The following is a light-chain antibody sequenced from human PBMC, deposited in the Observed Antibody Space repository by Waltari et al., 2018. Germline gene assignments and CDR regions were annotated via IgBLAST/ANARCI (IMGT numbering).Light chain of an antibody. CDR1: QSVGRH. Sequence: ELVLTQSPATLSLSPGDRATLSCRARQSVGRHLAWYQQKPGQAPRLLILDASNRAPGIPARFSGWGSGTDFSLTISSLEPEDSAVYYCQQRSTWTSVTVGGGTKVEIK. CDR2: DAS. CDR3: QQRSTWTSVT. J-gene: IGKJ4*01. V-gene: IGKV3-11*01.